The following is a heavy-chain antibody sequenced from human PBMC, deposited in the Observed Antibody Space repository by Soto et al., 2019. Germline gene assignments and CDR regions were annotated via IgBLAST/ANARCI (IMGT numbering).Heavy chain of an antibody. CDR2: IKSKTNGGTT. V-gene: IGHV3-15*07. Sequence: GGSLRLSCAASGFTFGNAWVNWVRQAPGKGLEWVGRIKSKTNGGTTDYAAPVKGRFTISRDDSKNTLYLQMNSLKTEDTAVYYCATKLLPRDYYDSSGYFDYWGQGTLVTVSS. CDR3: ATKLLPRDYYDSSGYFDY. CDR1: GFTFGNAW. D-gene: IGHD3-22*01. J-gene: IGHJ4*02.